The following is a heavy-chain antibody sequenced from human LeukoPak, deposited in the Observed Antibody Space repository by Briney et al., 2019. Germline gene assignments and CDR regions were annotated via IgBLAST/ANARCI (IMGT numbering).Heavy chain of an antibody. CDR3: AAETGDRLRVDY. J-gene: IGHJ4*02. V-gene: IGHV1-58*02. D-gene: IGHD7-27*01. Sequence: ASVKLSCKASGFTFTSFAMQWVRQPRGQRLEWIGWTVVASGNTNYEQKFQERVTITRDMSTSTAYMELSSLRSEDTAVYYCAAETGDRLRVDYWGQGTLVTVSS. CDR1: GFTFTSFA. CDR2: TVVASGNT.